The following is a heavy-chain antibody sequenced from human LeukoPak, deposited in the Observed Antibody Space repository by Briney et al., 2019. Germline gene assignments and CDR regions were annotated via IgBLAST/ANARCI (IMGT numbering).Heavy chain of an antibody. CDR3: ARNYDSSGYYSYYYGMDV. CDR2: IIPIFGTA. Sequence: ASVKVSCKASGGTFSSYAISWVRQAPGQGLEWMGGIIPIFGTANYAQKFQGRVTITADESTSTAYMELSGLRSEDTAVYYCARNYDSSGYYSYYYGMDVWGQGTTVTVSS. CDR1: GGTFSSYA. V-gene: IGHV1-69*13. J-gene: IGHJ6*02. D-gene: IGHD3-22*01.